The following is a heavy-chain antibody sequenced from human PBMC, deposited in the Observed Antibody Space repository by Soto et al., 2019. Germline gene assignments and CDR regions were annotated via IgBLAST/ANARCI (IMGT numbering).Heavy chain of an antibody. CDR2: VYHSGST. CDR3: ARQITGSTGFDY. Sequence: QVQLQESGPGLVKPSGTLSLTCTVSSGSISSSNWWTWVRQPPGQGLEWIGEVYHSGSTNSNPSLKSRVTMSADKSKNQFSLNLISVTAADTAVYYCARQITGSTGFDYWGQGTLVTVSS. V-gene: IGHV4-4*02. D-gene: IGHD1-7*01. CDR1: SGSISSSNW. J-gene: IGHJ4*02.